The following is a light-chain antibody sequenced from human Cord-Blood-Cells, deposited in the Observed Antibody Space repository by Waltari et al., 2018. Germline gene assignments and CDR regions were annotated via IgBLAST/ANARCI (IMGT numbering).Light chain of an antibody. V-gene: IGLV2-14*01. CDR2: EVS. Sequence: QSALTQPASVSGSPGQSITISCTGTSSDVGGYNYVSWYQQHPGKAPKPMIYEVSNLPSGVSNRFSGSKSGNTAYLTISGLQAEAEADYYCSSYTSSSTPVFGTGTKVTVL. CDR1: SSDVGGYNY. J-gene: IGLJ1*01. CDR3: SSYTSSSTPV.